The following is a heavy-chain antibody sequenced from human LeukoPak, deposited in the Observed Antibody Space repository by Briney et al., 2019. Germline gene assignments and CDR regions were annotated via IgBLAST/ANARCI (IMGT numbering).Heavy chain of an antibody. CDR2: INPNSGGT. Sequence: GASVKGSCKASGYTFTGYYMHWVRQAPGQGLEWMGWINPNSGGTNYAQKFQGRVTMTRDTSISTAYMELSRLRSDDTAVYYCARVVRAAAAPRSYFQHWGQGTLVTVSS. D-gene: IGHD6-13*01. J-gene: IGHJ1*01. CDR3: ARVVRAAAAPRSYFQH. CDR1: GYTFTGYY. V-gene: IGHV1-2*02.